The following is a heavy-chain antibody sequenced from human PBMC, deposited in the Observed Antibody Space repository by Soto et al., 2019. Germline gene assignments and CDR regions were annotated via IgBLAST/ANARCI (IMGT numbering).Heavy chain of an antibody. J-gene: IGHJ3*02. CDR3: ARGTFTMIVVAIQAFDI. Sequence: GASVKVSCKASGYTFTSYDINWVRQATGQGLEWMGWMNPNSGNTGYAQKFQGRVTMTRNTSISTAYMELSSLRSEDTAVYYCARGTFTMIVVAIQAFDIWGQGTMVTV. D-gene: IGHD3-22*01. CDR2: MNPNSGNT. CDR1: GYTFTSYD. V-gene: IGHV1-8*01.